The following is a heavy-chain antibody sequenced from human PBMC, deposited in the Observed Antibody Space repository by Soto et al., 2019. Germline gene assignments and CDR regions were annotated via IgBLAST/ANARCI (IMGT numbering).Heavy chain of an antibody. CDR1: GGSFSGYY. CDR3: AGKEQWLAA. CDR2: INHSGST. J-gene: IGHJ5*02. D-gene: IGHD6-19*01. V-gene: IGHV4-34*01. Sequence: SETLSLTCAVYGGSFSGYYWSWIRQPPGKGLEWIGEINHSGSTNYNPSLKSRVTISVDTSKNQFSLKLSSVTAADTAVYYCAGKEQWLAAWGQGTLVTVSS.